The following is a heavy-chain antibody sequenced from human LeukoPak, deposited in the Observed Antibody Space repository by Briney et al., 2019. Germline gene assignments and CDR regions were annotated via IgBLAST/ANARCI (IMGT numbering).Heavy chain of an antibody. CDR2: ISWNSGSI. CDR1: GFTFDDYA. D-gene: IGHD3-10*01. V-gene: IGHV3-9*01. Sequence: GGSLRLSCAASGFTFDDYAMHWVRQAPGKGLEWVSGISWNSGSIGYADSVKGRFTISRDNAKNSLYLQMNSLRAEDTALYYCAKAEYCYGSGPGVYYFDYWGQGTLVTVSS. J-gene: IGHJ4*02. CDR3: AKAEYCYGSGPGVYYFDY.